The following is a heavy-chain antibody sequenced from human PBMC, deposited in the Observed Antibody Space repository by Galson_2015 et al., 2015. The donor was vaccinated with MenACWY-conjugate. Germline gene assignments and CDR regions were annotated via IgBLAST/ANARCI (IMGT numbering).Heavy chain of an antibody. CDR3: ARHPPGGRGMDV. V-gene: IGHV5-51*01. J-gene: IGHJ6*02. D-gene: IGHD1-26*01. CDR2: ISPYDSNI. CDR1: GYSFTKYW. Sequence: QSGAEVKKPGESLKISCTGSGYSFTKYWIGWVRQMPGKGLEWVGLISPYDSNIRYSPPFQGQVTISADKTISTAYLQWSSLKASDTAMYYCARHPPGGRGMDVWGQGTTVTVSS.